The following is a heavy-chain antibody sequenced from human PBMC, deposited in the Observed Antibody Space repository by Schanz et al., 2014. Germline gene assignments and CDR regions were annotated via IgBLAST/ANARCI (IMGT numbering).Heavy chain of an antibody. V-gene: IGHV1-2*06. D-gene: IGHD6-6*01. Sequence: QVQLVQSGAEVKKPGASVKVSCKASGYSFTGYYIHWVRRAPGQGLEWMGRIYPNNGGTIFAQKFQGRVTMTRDTSITTAYMELSSLTSDDTAMYFCARERASSIADHWGQGTLLAVSS. CDR2: IYPNNGGT. CDR1: GYSFTGYY. CDR3: ARERASSIADH. J-gene: IGHJ4*02.